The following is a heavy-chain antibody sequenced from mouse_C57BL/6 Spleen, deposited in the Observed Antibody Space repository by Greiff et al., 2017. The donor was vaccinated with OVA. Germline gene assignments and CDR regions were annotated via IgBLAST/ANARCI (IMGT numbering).Heavy chain of an antibody. J-gene: IGHJ2*01. CDR2: ISSGGSYT. CDR3: ARRRGERTFDY. V-gene: IGHV5-6*01. Sequence: EVQVVESGGDLVKPGGSLKLSCAASGFTFSSYGMSWVRQTPDKRLEWVATISSGGSYTYYPDSVKGRFTISRDNAKNTLYLQMSSLKSEDTAMYYCARRRGERTFDYWGQGTTLTVSS. CDR1: GFTFSSYG.